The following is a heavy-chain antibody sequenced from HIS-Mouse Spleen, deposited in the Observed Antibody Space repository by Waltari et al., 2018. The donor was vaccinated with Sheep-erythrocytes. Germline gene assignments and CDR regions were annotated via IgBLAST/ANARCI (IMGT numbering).Heavy chain of an antibody. CDR3: ARDTGTDAFDI. V-gene: IGHV3-21*01. J-gene: IGHJ3*02. D-gene: IGHD1-1*01. Sequence: EVQLVESGGGLVKPGGSLRLSCAASGFTFSSYSMYWFRQAPGKGLEWVSSISSSSSYIYYADSVKGRFTISRDNAKNSLYLQMNSLRAEDTAVYYCARDTGTDAFDIWGQGTMVTVSS. CDR2: ISSSSSYI. CDR1: GFTFSSYS.